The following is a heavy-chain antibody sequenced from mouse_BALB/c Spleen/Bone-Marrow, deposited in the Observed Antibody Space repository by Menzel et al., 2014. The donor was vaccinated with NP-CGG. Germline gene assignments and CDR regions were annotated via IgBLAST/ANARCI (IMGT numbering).Heavy chain of an antibody. CDR2: INPYNGDT. D-gene: IGHD1-1*01. V-gene: IGHV1-20*02. CDR1: GYSFTGYF. Sequence: EVQGVESGPELVKPGASVKTSCKASGYSFTGYFMNWVMQSHGKSLEWIGRINPYNGDTFYNQKFKGKATLTVDKSSSTAHMELRSLASEDSAVYYCAREGGYYYGSSPYFDVWGAGTTVTVSS. CDR3: AREGGYYYGSSPYFDV. J-gene: IGHJ1*01.